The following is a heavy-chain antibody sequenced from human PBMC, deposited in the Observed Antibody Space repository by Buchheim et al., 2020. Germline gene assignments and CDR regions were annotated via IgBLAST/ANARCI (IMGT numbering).Heavy chain of an antibody. D-gene: IGHD3-22*01. CDR3: AKRDITRLYDSSGYYYVSTFDY. CDR1: GFTFSSYA. CDR2: ISGSGGST. Sequence: EVQLLESGGGLVQPGGSLRLSCAASGFTFSSYAMSWVRQAPGKGLEWVSAISGSGGSTYYADSVKGRFTLSRANSKNTLSLQMNSLRAEDTAVYYCAKRDITRLYDSSGYYYVSTFDYWGQGTL. J-gene: IGHJ4*02. V-gene: IGHV3-23*01.